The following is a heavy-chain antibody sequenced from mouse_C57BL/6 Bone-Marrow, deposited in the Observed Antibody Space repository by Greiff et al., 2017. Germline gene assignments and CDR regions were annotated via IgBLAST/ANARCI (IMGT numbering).Heavy chain of an antibody. D-gene: IGHD2-10*02. J-gene: IGHJ2*01. CDR2: IRNKANGYTT. Sequence: EVQLVESGGGLVQPGGSLSLSCAASGFTFTDYYMSWVRQPPGKELEWLGFIRNKANGYTTEYSASVKGRFTISRDNSQSILYLQMNALRAEDSATYYCARSSYDYFDYWGQGTTLTVSS. V-gene: IGHV7-3*01. CDR3: ARSSYDYFDY. CDR1: GFTFTDYY.